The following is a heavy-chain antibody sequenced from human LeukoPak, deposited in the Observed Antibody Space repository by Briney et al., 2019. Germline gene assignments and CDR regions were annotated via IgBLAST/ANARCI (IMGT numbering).Heavy chain of an antibody. J-gene: IGHJ4*02. V-gene: IGHV1-2*02. CDR1: GYTFTDYY. Sequence: ASVKVSCKASGYTFTDYYMQWVRQAPGLGLEWMGWFNPNSGGTNYAQKFQGRVTMTRDTSISTAYMELSRLRSDDTAVYYCARGGLSSTSRFIDYWGQGTLVTVSS. CDR3: ARGGLSSTSRFIDY. CDR2: FNPNSGGT. D-gene: IGHD2-2*01.